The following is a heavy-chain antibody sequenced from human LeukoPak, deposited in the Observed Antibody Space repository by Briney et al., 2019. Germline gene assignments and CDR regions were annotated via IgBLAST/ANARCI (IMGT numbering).Heavy chain of an antibody. D-gene: IGHD3-10*01. CDR2: IKQDGSEK. Sequence: AGGSLRLSYVASGFTFSSYWMSWVRQAPGKGLEWVANIKQDGSEKYYVDSVKGRFTISRDNAENSLYLQMNSLRAEDTAVYYCANDLYYYGSGSYFDYWGQGTLVTVSS. CDR3: ANDLYYYGSGSYFDY. J-gene: IGHJ4*02. V-gene: IGHV3-7*01. CDR1: GFTFSSYW.